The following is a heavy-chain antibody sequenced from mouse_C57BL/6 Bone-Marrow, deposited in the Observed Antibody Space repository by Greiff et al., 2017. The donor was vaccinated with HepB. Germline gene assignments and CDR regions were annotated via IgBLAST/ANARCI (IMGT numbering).Heavy chain of an antibody. CDR2: INPRTGGT. J-gene: IGHJ2*01. D-gene: IGHD2-2*01. CDR3: ARMVTTGPFDY. Sequence: EVQLQQSGPELVKPGASVKISCKASGYSFTGYYMNWVKQSPEKSLEWIGEINPRTGGTTYNQKFKAKATLTVDKSSSTAYMQLKSLTSEDSAVYYCARMVTTGPFDYWGQGTTLTVSS. CDR1: GYSFTGYY. V-gene: IGHV1-42*01.